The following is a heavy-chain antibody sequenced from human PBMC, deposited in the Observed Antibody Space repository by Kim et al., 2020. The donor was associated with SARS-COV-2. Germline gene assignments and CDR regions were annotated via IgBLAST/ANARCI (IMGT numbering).Heavy chain of an antibody. CDR2: INHSGST. CDR1: GGSFSGYY. Sequence: SETLSLTCAVYGGSFSGYYWSWIRQPPGEGLEWIGEINHSGSTNYNPSLKSRVTISVDTSKNQFSLKLSSVTAADTAVYYCASGSPGSGYYFDYWGQGTLVTVSS. V-gene: IGHV4-34*01. J-gene: IGHJ4*02. CDR3: ASGSPGSGYYFDY.